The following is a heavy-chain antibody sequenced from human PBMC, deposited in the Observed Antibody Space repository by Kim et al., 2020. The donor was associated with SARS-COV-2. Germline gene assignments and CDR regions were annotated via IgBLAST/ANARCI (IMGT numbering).Heavy chain of an antibody. J-gene: IGHJ6*02. CDR2: IYYSGST. Sequence: SETLSLTCTVSGGSISSSSYYWGWIRQPPGKGLEWIGSIYYSGSTYYNPSLKSRVTISVDTSKNQFSLKLSSVTAADTAVYYCARGYCSSTSCYYYYGMDVWGQGTTVTVSS. V-gene: IGHV4-39*01. CDR1: GGSISSSSYY. D-gene: IGHD2-2*01. CDR3: ARGYCSSTSCYYYYGMDV.